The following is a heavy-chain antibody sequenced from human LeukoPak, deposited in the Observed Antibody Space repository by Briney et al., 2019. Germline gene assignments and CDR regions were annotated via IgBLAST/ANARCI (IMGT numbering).Heavy chain of an antibody. CDR3: AKRSRAYYDSSGYYYWDAFDI. CDR2: ISGSGGST. D-gene: IGHD3-22*01. V-gene: IGHV3-23*01. CDR1: GFTFSSYG. Sequence: PGGSLRLSCAASGFTFSSYGMSWVRQAPGKGLEWVSAISGSGGSTYYADSVKGRFTISRDNSKNTLYLQMNSLRAEDTAVYYCAKRSRAYYDSSGYYYWDAFDIWGQGTMVTVSS. J-gene: IGHJ3*02.